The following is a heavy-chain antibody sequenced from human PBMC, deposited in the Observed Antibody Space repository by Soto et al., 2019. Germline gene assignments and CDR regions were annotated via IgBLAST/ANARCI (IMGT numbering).Heavy chain of an antibody. CDR3: ARGGASSSYMDV. CDR1: GYTFTSYD. CDR2: MNTDSGHA. V-gene: IGHV1-8*01. Sequence: ASVKVSCKTSGYTFTSYDMNWVRQAPGQGLEWMGWMNTDSGHAESAQQFQGRVTMTRDTSIRTVYMELSSLRSDDTAVYYCARGGASSSYMDVWGKGTTVTVSS. J-gene: IGHJ6*03.